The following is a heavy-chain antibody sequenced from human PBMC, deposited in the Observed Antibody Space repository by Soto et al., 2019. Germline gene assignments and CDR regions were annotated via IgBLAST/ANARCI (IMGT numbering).Heavy chain of an antibody. CDR1: GFTFSTYT. D-gene: IGHD1-26*01. J-gene: IGHJ4*02. Sequence: GGSLRLSCAWSGFTFSTYTLNWFRQAPGHGLEWVASINGRSNYLYYSDSVKGRFTISRDNAKNSLYLQMNRLRAEDTAIYYCAREDGKVGGSSAFDFWGLGXLVTVYS. V-gene: IGHV3-21*01. CDR2: INGRSNYL. CDR3: AREDGKVGGSSAFDF.